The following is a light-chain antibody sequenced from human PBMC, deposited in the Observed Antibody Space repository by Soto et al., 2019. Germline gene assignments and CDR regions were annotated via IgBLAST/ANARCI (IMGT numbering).Light chain of an antibody. V-gene: IGKV3-15*01. J-gene: IGKJ5*01. CDR1: QSVSSY. CDR2: DSS. Sequence: EIVLTQSPATLSLSPGERATLSCRASQSVSSYLAWYQQKPGQAPRLLIYDSSTRATGIPARFSGSESGTKFTLTISSLQSEDFAVYYCHHYHNWPMTFGQGTRLEIK. CDR3: HHYHNWPMT.